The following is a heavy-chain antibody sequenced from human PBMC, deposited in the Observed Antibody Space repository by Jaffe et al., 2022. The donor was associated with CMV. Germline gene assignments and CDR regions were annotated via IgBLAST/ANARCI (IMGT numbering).Heavy chain of an antibody. V-gene: IGHV1-18*01. Sequence: QVQLVQSGAEVKKPGASVKVSCKASGYTFTTYGISWVRQAPGQGLEWMGWISAYNGNTNYAQKFQGRVTMTTDTSTSTAYMELRSLRSDDTAVYFCARDGRKYCSGGSCYPGYWGQGTLVTVSS. CDR2: ISAYNGNT. J-gene: IGHJ4*02. CDR3: ARDGRKYCSGGSCYPGY. CDR1: GYTFTTYG. D-gene: IGHD2-15*01.